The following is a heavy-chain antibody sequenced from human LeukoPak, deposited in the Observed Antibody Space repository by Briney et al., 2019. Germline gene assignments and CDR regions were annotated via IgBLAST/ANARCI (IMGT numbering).Heavy chain of an antibody. CDR3: ARGYLDWFDP. V-gene: IGHV4-59*01. CDR1: GGSISSYF. J-gene: IGHJ5*02. CDR2: INYSGST. Sequence: PSETLSLTCTVSGGSISSYFWTWIRQPPGKGLEWIGYINYSGSTSYNPSLKSRVTMSVDTSKNQFSLNLNSVTAADTAVYYCARGYLDWFDPWGQGTLVTVSS. D-gene: IGHD1-26*01.